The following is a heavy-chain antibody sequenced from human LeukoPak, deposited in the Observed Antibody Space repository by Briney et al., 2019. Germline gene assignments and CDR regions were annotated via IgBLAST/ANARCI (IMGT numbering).Heavy chain of an antibody. CDR1: GGSINSYY. Sequence: PSETLSLTCTVSGGSINSYYWTWIRQPPGKGLEWIGYIYYSGSSGSTNYKPSLKSRVTISVDTSKNQFSLKLSSVTAAGTAVYYCARGSSSSREAFDIWGQGTMVTVSS. J-gene: IGHJ3*02. V-gene: IGHV4-59*01. D-gene: IGHD6-13*01. CDR2: IYYSGSSGST. CDR3: ARGSSSSREAFDI.